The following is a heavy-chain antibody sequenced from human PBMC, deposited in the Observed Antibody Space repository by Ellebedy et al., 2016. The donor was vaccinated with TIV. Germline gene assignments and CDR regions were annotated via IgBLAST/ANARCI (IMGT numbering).Heavy chain of an antibody. CDR3: AREIIAFDY. V-gene: IGHV3-48*04. J-gene: IGHJ4*02. CDR2: ISNSDSAI. Sequence: GESLKISCAASGFTFSSYNMNWVRQAPGKGLEWISYISNSDSAIYYADSVKGRFTISRDNAKNSLYLQMNSLRVEDTAVYYCAREIIAFDYWGQGTLVTVSS. CDR1: GFTFSSYN.